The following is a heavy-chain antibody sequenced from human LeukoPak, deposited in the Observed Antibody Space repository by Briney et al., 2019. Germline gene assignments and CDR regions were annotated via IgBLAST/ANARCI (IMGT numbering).Heavy chain of an antibody. CDR2: IYHSGST. D-gene: IGHD6-13*01. Sequence: PSGTLSLTCAVSGGPISSNNWWSWVRQPPGKGLEWIGEIYHSGSTNYNPSLKSRVTISVDKSKNQSSLKLSSVTDADTAVYYCGVAVAGTRWFDPWGQGTLVTVSS. V-gene: IGHV4-4*02. CDR1: GGPISSNNW. J-gene: IGHJ5*02. CDR3: GVAVAGTRWFDP.